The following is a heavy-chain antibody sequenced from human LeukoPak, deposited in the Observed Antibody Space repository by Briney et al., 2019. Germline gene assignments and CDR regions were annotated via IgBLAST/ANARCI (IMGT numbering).Heavy chain of an antibody. CDR1: GFTFSSYA. V-gene: IGHV3-23*01. J-gene: IGHJ4*02. CDR2: ISGSGGST. CDR3: AKTSSGYYQAFDY. Sequence: PGGSLRLSCAASGFTFSSYAMSWVRQAPGKWLEWVSAISGSGGSTYYADSVKGRFTISRDNSKNTLYLQMNSLRAEDTAVYYCAKTSSGYYQAFDYWGQGTLVTVSS. D-gene: IGHD3-22*01.